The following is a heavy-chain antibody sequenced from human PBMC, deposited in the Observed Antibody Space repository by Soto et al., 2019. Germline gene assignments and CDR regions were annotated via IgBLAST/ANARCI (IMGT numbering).Heavy chain of an antibody. Sequence: SETLSLTCTVSGGSISSYYWSWIRQPPGKGLERIGYIYYFGSTNYNPSLKSRVTISVDTSKNQFSLKLSSVTAADTAVYYCARHYDFWSGYYPPLTWFDPWGQGTLVT. CDR1: GGSISSYY. V-gene: IGHV4-59*01. CDR3: ARHYDFWSGYYPPLTWFDP. CDR2: IYYFGST. D-gene: IGHD3-3*01. J-gene: IGHJ5*02.